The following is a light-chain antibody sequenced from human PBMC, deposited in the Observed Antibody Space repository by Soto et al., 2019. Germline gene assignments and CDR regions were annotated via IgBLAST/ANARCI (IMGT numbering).Light chain of an antibody. Sequence: EIVLTQSPGTLSLSPGERATLSCRASQSISSNYFAWYQQKPGQAPRLLIYDASSTASGIPDRFSGSGSGTGFTLTISRLEPEDFAVYYYQHYTSSPVTFGGGTKVEIK. J-gene: IGKJ4*01. CDR1: QSISSNY. CDR3: QHYTSSPVT. CDR2: DAS. V-gene: IGKV3-20*01.